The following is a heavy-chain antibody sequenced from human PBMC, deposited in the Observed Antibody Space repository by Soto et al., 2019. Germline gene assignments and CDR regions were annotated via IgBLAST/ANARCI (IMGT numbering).Heavy chain of an antibody. CDR2: IIPILGIA. D-gene: IGHD3-10*01. CDR1: GGTFSSYT. CDR3: AGEEYYYGSGSFFTG. Sequence: QVQLVQSGAEVKKPGSSVKVDCKASGGTFSSYTISWVRHAPGQGLEWMGRIIPILGIANYAQKFQGRVTITADKSTSTAYMELSSLRSEDTAVYYCAGEEYYYGSGSFFTGWGQGTLVTVSS. J-gene: IGHJ4*02. V-gene: IGHV1-69*08.